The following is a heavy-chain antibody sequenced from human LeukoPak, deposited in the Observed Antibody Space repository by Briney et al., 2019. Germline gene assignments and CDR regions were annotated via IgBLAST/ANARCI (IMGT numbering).Heavy chain of an antibody. J-gene: IGHJ4*02. D-gene: IGHD3-10*01. CDR1: GFTFSSYW. V-gene: IGHV3-7*01. CDR3: ARDLWFGELYFDY. Sequence: GGSLRLSCAASGFTFSSYWMSWVRQAPGKGLEWVANIKQDGSEKYYVDSVKGRFTISRGNAKNSLYLQMNSLRAEDTAVYYCARDLWFGELYFDYWGQGTLVTVSS. CDR2: IKQDGSEK.